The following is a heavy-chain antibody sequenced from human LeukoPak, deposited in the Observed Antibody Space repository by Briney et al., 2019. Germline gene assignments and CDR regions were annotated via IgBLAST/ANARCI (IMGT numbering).Heavy chain of an antibody. CDR2: IIPILGIA. D-gene: IGHD2-21*02. Sequence: ASVKVSCKASGGTFSSYAISWVRQAPGQGLEWMGRIIPILGIANYAQKFQGRVTITADKSTSTAYMELSSLRSEDTAVYCCARGPGSVVVTARLVYWGQGTLVTVSS. CDR3: ARGPGSVVVTARLVY. V-gene: IGHV1-69*04. J-gene: IGHJ4*02. CDR1: GGTFSSYA.